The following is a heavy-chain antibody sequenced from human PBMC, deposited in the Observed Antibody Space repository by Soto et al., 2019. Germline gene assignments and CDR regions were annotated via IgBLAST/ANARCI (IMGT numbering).Heavy chain of an antibody. CDR3: AKDKASSSPQMAGLDY. Sequence: LRLSCAASGFTFSSYGMHWVRQAPGKGLEWVAVISYDGSNKYYADSVKGRFTISRDNSKNTLYLQMNSLRAEDTAVYYCAKDKASSSPQMAGLDYWGQGTLVTVSS. D-gene: IGHD6-13*01. V-gene: IGHV3-30*18. J-gene: IGHJ4*02. CDR2: ISYDGSNK. CDR1: GFTFSSYG.